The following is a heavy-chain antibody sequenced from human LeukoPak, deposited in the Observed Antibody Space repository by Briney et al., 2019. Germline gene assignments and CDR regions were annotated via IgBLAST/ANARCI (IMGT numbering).Heavy chain of an antibody. CDR2: IYYSGST. D-gene: IGHD3-22*01. J-gene: IGHJ3*02. V-gene: IGHV4-59*01. Sequence: PSETLSLTCTVSGGSISSYYWSWIRQPPGKGLEWIGYIYYSGSTNYNPSLKSRVTISVDTSKNQFSLKLSSVTAADTAVYYCARDYYDSSGFHRTFDIWGQGTMVTVSS. CDR1: GGSISSYY. CDR3: ARDYYDSSGFHRTFDI.